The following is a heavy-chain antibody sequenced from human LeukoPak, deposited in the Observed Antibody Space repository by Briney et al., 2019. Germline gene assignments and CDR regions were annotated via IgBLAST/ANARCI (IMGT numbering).Heavy chain of an antibody. CDR3: VRGKGDDY. V-gene: IGHV3-7*03. CDR2: IKQDGTEK. J-gene: IGHJ4*02. Sequence: GGSLRLSCAASGFIFSGFWMTWVRQAPGKGLEWVANIKQDGTEKYYVDSVKGRFTISRDNAKNSLYLQMNSLRVEDTAMYYCVRGKGDDYWGQGTLVTVSS. CDR1: GFIFSGFW. D-gene: IGHD3-16*01.